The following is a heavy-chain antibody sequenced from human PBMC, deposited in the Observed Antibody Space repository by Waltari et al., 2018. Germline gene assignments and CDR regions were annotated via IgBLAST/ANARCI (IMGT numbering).Heavy chain of an antibody. CDR1: GGTFSSYA. Sequence: QVQLVQSGAEVKKPGSSVKVSCKASGGTFSSYAISWVRQAPGQGLEGMGRIIPIFGTANYAQKFQGRVTITTDKTTSTAYMELSSLRSEDTAVYYCARDSGSYEVCSYWGQGTLVTVSS. V-gene: IGHV1-69*05. D-gene: IGHD1-26*01. CDR3: ARDSGSYEVCSY. CDR2: IIPIFGTA. J-gene: IGHJ4*02.